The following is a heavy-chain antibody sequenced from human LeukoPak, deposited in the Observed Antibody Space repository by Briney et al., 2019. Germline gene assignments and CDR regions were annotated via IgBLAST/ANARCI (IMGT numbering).Heavy chain of an antibody. CDR2: INPSGGST. J-gene: IGHJ4*02. V-gene: IGHV1-46*01. CDR3: ASKGVARGYYFDY. CDR1: GYTFTSYY. D-gene: IGHD3-3*01. Sequence: ASVKVSCKASGYTFTSYYMHWVRQAPGQGLEWMGIINPSGGSTSYAQKFQGRVTITADESTSTAYMELSSLRSEDTAVYYCASKGVARGYYFDYWGQGTLVTVSS.